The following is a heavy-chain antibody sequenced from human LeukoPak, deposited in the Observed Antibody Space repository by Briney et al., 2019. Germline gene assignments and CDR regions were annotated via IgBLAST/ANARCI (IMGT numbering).Heavy chain of an antibody. CDR1: GGSFSGYY. J-gene: IGHJ4*02. CDR3: ARGRSLSRHDIVVVVAAIGYFDY. CDR2: INDSGRT. D-gene: IGHD2-15*01. V-gene: IGHV4-34*01. Sequence: SETLSLTCAVYGGSFSGYYRSWVRQPPGKGLEWIGEINDSGRTNYNPSLKRGVTISVDTSKKKFSLKRRSVAAADTAVYYCARGRSLSRHDIVVVVAAIGYFDYWGQGTLVTVSS.